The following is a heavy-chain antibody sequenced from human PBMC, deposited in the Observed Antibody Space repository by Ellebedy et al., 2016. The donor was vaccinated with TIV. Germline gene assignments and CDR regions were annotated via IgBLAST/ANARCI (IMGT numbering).Heavy chain of an antibody. Sequence: MPSETLSLTCTVSGGSISSYYWSWIRQPPGKGLEWIGYIYYSWSTNYNPSLKSRVTISVDMSKNQFSLRLSSVTAADTAVYYCAGDYGAYFDYWGQGTLVTVSS. CDR3: AGDYGAYFDY. CDR2: IYYSWST. J-gene: IGHJ4*02. CDR1: GGSISSYY. V-gene: IGHV4-59*08. D-gene: IGHD4-17*01.